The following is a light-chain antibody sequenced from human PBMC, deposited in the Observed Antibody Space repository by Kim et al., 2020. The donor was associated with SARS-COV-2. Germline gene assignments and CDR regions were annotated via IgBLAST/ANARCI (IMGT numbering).Light chain of an antibody. CDR2: RNS. J-gene: IGLJ3*02. CDR1: DSNIGYTY. Sequence: QSVLTQPPSASGAPGQNVTISCSGSDSNIGYTYVWWYQHLPGTAPKPLIYRNSHRPSGVPDRFSASKSGTSASLAISGLRSEDEADYYCATWDDILNVWVFGGGTQLTV. CDR3: ATWDDILNVWV. V-gene: IGLV1-47*01.